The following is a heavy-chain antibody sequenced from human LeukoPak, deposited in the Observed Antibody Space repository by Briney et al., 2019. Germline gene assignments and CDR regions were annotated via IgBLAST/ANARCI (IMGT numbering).Heavy chain of an antibody. J-gene: IGHJ4*02. Sequence: GGSLRLSCAASGLTVSSNYMSWVRQAPGKGLEWVSIIYSGGSTYYADSVKGRFTLSRDYSQNTLYLQMNSLRAEDTAVYYCARTVGTYYFDYWGQGTLVTVSS. CDR1: GLTVSSNY. CDR2: IYSGGST. V-gene: IGHV3-66*01. CDR3: ARTVGTYYFDY. D-gene: IGHD1-26*01.